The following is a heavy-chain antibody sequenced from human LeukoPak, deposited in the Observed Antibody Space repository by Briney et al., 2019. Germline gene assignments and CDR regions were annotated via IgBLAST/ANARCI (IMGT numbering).Heavy chain of an antibody. CDR3: ARDFSPGQRFYFDY. CDR1: GFIFSSKS. Sequence: GGSLRLSCAASGFIFSSKSMDWVRQAPGKGLEWVSYISYGSGTIYYADSVKGRFTISRDNAKNSLYLQMNSLRDEDTAVYYCARDFSPGQRFYFDYWGQGTLVTVSS. D-gene: IGHD6-25*01. J-gene: IGHJ4*02. V-gene: IGHV3-48*02. CDR2: ISYGSGTI.